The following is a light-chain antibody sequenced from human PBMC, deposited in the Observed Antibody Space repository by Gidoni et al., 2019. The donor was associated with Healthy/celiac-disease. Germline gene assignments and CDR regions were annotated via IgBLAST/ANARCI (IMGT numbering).Light chain of an antibody. CDR3: QQSYSTPPLT. CDR1: QSISSY. J-gene: IGKJ4*01. CDR2: AAS. Sequence: DIQMTQSPSSLSASVGDRVTITCRASQSISSYLNCYQQKPGKAPNLLIYAASSLQSGVPSRFSGSGSGTDFTLTISSLQPEDFATYYCQQSYSTPPLTFGGGNKVEIK. V-gene: IGKV1-39*01.